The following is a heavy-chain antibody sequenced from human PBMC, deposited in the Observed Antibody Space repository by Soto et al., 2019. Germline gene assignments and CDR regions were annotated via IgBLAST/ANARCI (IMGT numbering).Heavy chain of an antibody. J-gene: IGHJ6*02. CDR2: ISYDGSNK. Sequence: QVQLVESGGGVVQPGRSLRLSCAASGFTFSSYAMHWVRQAPGKGLEWGAVISYDGSNKYYADSVKGRFTISRDNSKNTLYLQMNSLRAEDTAVYYCARGGKDYGSGSYYYYYYYGMDVWGQGTTVTVSS. D-gene: IGHD3-10*01. CDR1: GFTFSSYA. V-gene: IGHV3-30-3*01. CDR3: ARGGKDYGSGSYYYYYYYGMDV.